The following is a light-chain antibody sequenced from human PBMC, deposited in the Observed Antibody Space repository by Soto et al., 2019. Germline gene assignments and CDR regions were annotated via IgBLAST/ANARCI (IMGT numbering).Light chain of an antibody. CDR1: QSISSSY. Sequence: ESVLMQSPGTLSLSPGERATLSCRASQSISSSYLAWYQQKPGQAPRLLIYGASRRATGIPDRLSGRESETHCAVKMTPPEPDDFAVYIGKQYGRSPTFGQGTKVDIK. V-gene: IGKV3-20*01. J-gene: IGKJ1*01. CDR2: GAS. CDR3: KQYGRSPT.